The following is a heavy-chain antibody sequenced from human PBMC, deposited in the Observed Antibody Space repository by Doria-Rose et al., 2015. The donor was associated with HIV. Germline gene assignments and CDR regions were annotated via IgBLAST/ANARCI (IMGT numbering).Heavy chain of an antibody. D-gene: IGHD2-2*01. CDR3: ARGSYARES. Sequence: VQLVESGGGLVQPGGSLRLSCAASGFIFTKYWMTWVRQAPGKGLEWVANIKEDGSEKHYVDSVKGRFTVSRDNAKTSLYLQMNSLRAEDTAVYYCARGSYARESWGQGTLVTVSS. CDR2: IKEDGSEK. V-gene: IGHV3-7*05. J-gene: IGHJ5*02. CDR1: GFIFTKYW.